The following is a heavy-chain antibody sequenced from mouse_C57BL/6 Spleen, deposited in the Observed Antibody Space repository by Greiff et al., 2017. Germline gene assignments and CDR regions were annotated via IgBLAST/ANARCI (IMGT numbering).Heavy chain of an antibody. CDR3: ARGGEDYYGSSYGRYWYFDV. V-gene: IGHV1-52*01. D-gene: IGHD1-1*01. J-gene: IGHJ1*03. Sequence: VQLQQPGAELVRPGSSVKLSCTASGYTFTSYWMHWVKQRPIQGLEWIGNIDPSDSETHYNQKFKDKATLTVDKSSSTAYMQLSSLTSEDSAVYYCARGGEDYYGSSYGRYWYFDVWGTGTTVTVSS. CDR1: GYTFTSYW. CDR2: IDPSDSET.